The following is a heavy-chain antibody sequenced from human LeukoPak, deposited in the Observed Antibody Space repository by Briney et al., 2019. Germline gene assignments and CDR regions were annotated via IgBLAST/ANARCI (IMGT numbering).Heavy chain of an antibody. CDR3: ATREPKNEYSSSSWGYYYYYYMDV. V-gene: IGHV1-24*01. CDR1: GYTLTELS. J-gene: IGHJ6*03. D-gene: IGHD6-6*01. CDR2: FDPEDGET. Sequence: ASVKVSCKVSGYTLTELSMHWVRQAPGKGLEWMGGFDPEDGETIYAQKFQGRVTMTEDTSTDTAYMELSSLRSEDTAVYYCATREPKNEYSSSSWGYYYYYYMDVWGKGTTVTVSS.